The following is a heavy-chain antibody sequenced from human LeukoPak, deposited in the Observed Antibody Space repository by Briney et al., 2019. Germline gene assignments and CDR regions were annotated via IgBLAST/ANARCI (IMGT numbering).Heavy chain of an antibody. Sequence: GGSLRLSCAASGFTFSSYAMHWVRQAPGKGLEWVAVISYDGSNKYYADSVKGRFTISRDNSKNTLYLQMNSLRAEDTAVYYCARDAGDAFDIWGQGTMVTVSS. D-gene: IGHD6-13*01. V-gene: IGHV3-30-3*01. CDR1: GFTFSSYA. CDR3: ARDAGDAFDI. CDR2: ISYDGSNK. J-gene: IGHJ3*02.